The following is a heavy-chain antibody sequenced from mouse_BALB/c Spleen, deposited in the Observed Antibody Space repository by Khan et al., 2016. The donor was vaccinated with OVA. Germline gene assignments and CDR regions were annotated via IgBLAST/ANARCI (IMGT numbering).Heavy chain of an antibody. Sequence: QVQLQQSGPELVKPGASLKVSCKASGYTFTDYIIGWVKQSTRQGLEWTGDIFPGSDTPYYNEKFKDKATLTVDKSANTAYMQLSSLTSEDSAVYFCARGGYSAFAYWGLGTLVTVSA. D-gene: IGHD2-14*01. J-gene: IGHJ3*01. V-gene: IGHV1-77*01. CDR3: ARGGYSAFAY. CDR2: IFPGSDTP. CDR1: GYTFTDYI.